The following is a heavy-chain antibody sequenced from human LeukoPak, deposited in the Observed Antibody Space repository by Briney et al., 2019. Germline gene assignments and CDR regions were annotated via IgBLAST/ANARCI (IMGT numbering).Heavy chain of an antibody. D-gene: IGHD4/OR15-4a*01. CDR1: GDSVSINSVA. CDR2: TYYRSRWFH. Sequence: SQTLSLTCVISGDSVSINSVAWNWVRQSPSRGLEWLGRTYYRSRWFHDYAVSVKSRLTIIPDTSKNQLSLQLNSVTPEDTAVYYCARETINYFDYWGQGTLVTVSS. J-gene: IGHJ4*02. CDR3: ARETINYFDY. V-gene: IGHV6-1*01.